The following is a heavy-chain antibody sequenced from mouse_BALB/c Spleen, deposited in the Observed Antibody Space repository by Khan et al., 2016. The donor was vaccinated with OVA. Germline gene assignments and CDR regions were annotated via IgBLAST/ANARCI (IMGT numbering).Heavy chain of an antibody. CDR1: GYTFTSNT. CDR3: ARRTTGYTMDY. J-gene: IGHJ4*01. D-gene: IGHD2-14*01. Sequence: QVQLQQSGAELARPGASVRMSCKASGYTFTSNTMHWVKQRPGQGLEWIGYINPRSGYTNYNQNFKDKATLTADKSSSTAYMQLSSLTSEDSAAYYCARRTTGYTMDYWGQGTSVTVSS. CDR2: INPRSGYT. V-gene: IGHV1-4*01.